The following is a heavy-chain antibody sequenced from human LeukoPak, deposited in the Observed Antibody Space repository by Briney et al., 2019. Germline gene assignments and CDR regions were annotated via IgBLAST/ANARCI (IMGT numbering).Heavy chain of an antibody. CDR3: ARVGCSGGSCFDH. Sequence: LETLSLTCTVSGGSVSSGSYYWSWIRQPPGKGLEWIGYIYYSGSTYYNPSLKSRVTISVDTSKNQFSLKLSSVTAADTAVYYCARVGCSGGSCFDHWGQGTLVTVSS. D-gene: IGHD2-15*01. CDR2: IYYSGST. J-gene: IGHJ4*02. CDR1: GGSVSSGSYY. V-gene: IGHV4-61*01.